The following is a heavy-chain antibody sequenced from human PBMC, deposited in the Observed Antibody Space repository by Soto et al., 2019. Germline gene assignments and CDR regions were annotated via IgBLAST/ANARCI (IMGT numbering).Heavy chain of an antibody. CDR2: IIPIFGTA. V-gene: IGHV1-69*01. D-gene: IGHD5-12*01. CDR3: ASLQYSGCDFRYYYYGMDV. J-gene: IGHJ6*02. Sequence: QVQLVQSGAEVKKPGSSVKVSCKASGGTFSSYAISWVRQAPGQGLEWMGGIIPIFGTANYAQKFQGRVTITADESTSTAYMELSSLRSEDTAVYYCASLQYSGCDFRYYYYGMDVWGQGTTVTVSS. CDR1: GGTFSSYA.